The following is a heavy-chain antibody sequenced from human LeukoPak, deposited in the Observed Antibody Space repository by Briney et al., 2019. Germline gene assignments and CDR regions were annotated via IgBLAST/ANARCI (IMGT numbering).Heavy chain of an antibody. Sequence: SQTLSLTRAVSGGSISSGGYSWSWIRQPPGKGLEWIGYIYHSGSTYYNPSLKSRVTISVDRSKNQFSLKLSSVTAADTAVYYCAVGYSYGPDAFDIWGQGTMVTVSS. D-gene: IGHD5-18*01. CDR3: AVGYSYGPDAFDI. CDR1: GGSISSGGYS. CDR2: IYHSGST. J-gene: IGHJ3*02. V-gene: IGHV4-30-2*01.